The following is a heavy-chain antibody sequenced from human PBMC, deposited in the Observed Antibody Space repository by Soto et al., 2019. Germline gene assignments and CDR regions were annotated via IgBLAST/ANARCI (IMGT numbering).Heavy chain of an antibody. CDR3: LAADYGWIVDY. J-gene: IGHJ4*02. CDR2: AHNSGST. V-gene: IGHV4-61*03. CDR1: GASVDRPPYS. D-gene: IGHD4-17*01. Sequence: QILLQESGPGLVKPSGTLSLVCAVSGASVDRPPYSWTWVRQSQEKGLEWIGYAHNSGSTKYGPSFQSRVTISLDASKNHFSLRLTSVTSADAAVDYALAADYGWIVDYLGQGILVSVSS.